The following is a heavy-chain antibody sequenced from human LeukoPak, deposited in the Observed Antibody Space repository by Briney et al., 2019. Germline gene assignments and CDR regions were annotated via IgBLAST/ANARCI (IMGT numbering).Heavy chain of an antibody. CDR1: GYTFTGYY. D-gene: IGHD3-10*01. V-gene: IGHV1-2*02. Sequence: GASVKVSRKASGYTFTGYYMHWVRQAPGQGLEWMGWINPNSGGTNYAQKFQGRVTMTRDTSISTAYMELSRLTSDDTAIYYCARDSPARYDSGNWFDPWGQGTLVTVSS. CDR3: ARDSPARYDSGNWFDP. CDR2: INPNSGGT. J-gene: IGHJ5*02.